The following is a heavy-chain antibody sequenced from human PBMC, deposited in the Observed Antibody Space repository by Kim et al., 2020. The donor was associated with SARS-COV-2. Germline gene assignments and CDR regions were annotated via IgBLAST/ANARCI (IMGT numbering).Heavy chain of an antibody. CDR2: IKEDGSER. D-gene: IGHD1-26*01. V-gene: IGHV3-7*01. J-gene: IGHJ4*02. CDR3: ARDRSYSLDY. Sequence: GGSLRLSCAASGFTFSSDWMSWVRQVPGKGLEWVAKIKEDGSERYHVYSVEGRLTISRDNAKNSLYLQMNSLRAEDTGIYYCARDRSYSLDYWGQGTLVTVSS. CDR1: GFTFSSDW.